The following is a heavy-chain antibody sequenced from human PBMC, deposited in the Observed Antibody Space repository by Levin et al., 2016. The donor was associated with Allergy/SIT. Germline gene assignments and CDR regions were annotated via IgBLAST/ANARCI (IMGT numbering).Heavy chain of an antibody. CDR1: GFTFTSSA. V-gene: IGHV1-58*02. Sequence: SVKVSCKASGFTFTSSAMQWVRQARGQRLEWIGWIVVGSGNTNYAQKFQERVTITRDMSTSTAYMELSSLRSEDTAVYYCAADRGTSGSYYPGGYYYGMDVWGQGTTVTVSS. J-gene: IGHJ6*02. D-gene: IGHD1-26*01. CDR2: IVVGSGNT. CDR3: AADRGTSGSYYPGGYYYGMDV.